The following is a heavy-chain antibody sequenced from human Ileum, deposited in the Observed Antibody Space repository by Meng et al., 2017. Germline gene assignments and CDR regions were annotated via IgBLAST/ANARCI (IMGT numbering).Heavy chain of an antibody. Sequence: QVQLQQWGVGLLQPSESRFLTGGVYGGSFSGYYWSWIRQPPGKGLGWSGEIDHSGGTNYHPSLTNRVTISVDTSNNLFALKLSAVKAADTALYFCARRVGATPYAYNWLDPWGQGTLVTVSS. J-gene: IGHJ5*02. CDR2: IDHSGGT. D-gene: IGHD1-26*01. CDR1: GGSFSGYY. V-gene: IGHV4-34*01. CDR3: ARRVGATPYAYNWLDP.